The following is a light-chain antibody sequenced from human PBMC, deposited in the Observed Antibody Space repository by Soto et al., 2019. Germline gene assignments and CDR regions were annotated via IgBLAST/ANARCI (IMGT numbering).Light chain of an antibody. Sequence: QSALTQPPSASGSPGQSVTFSCTGTSGDVGRYDYVSWYQQHPGKAPKLLIYGVTKRPAGVPDRFSGSKSGNTASLTVSGLQTEDEAYYYCSSYAGSSIYVFGTGTNLTVL. J-gene: IGLJ1*01. CDR3: SSYAGSSIYV. CDR1: SGDVGRYDY. V-gene: IGLV2-8*01. CDR2: GVT.